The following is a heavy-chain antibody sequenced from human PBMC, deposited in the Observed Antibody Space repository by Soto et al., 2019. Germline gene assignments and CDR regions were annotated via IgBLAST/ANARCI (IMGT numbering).Heavy chain of an antibody. Sequence: QGQLLQSGDEVKTPGASVRVSCRASGYPFTSYGISWVRQAPGQGLDWVAWISAYNGKRDTAQKFQDRVTMTLDTSTDTAHMDLGDLTSADTAVYYCARGRIVASIHDAFEIWGQGTKVTVSS. CDR1: GYPFTSYG. V-gene: IGHV1-18*01. D-gene: IGHD5-12*01. CDR3: ARGRIVASIHDAFEI. CDR2: ISAYNGKR. J-gene: IGHJ3*02.